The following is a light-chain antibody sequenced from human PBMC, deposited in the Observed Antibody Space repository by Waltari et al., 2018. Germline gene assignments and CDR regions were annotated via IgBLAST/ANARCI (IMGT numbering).Light chain of an antibody. J-gene: IGKJ3*01. CDR3: QQSYSTPKT. V-gene: IGKV1-39*01. CDR1: QSISSS. CDR2: AAS. Sequence: DIQMTQSPSSLSASVGDRVTITCRASQSISSSLNWYQQKPGKAPKLLIHAASSLQTGVPARFSGSGSGTDFTLTISSLQPEDFATYYCQQSYSTPKTFGPGTEVDIK.